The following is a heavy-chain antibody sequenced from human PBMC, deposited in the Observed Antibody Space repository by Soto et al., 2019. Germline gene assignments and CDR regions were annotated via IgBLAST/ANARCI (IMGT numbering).Heavy chain of an antibody. CDR2: IYWNDDK. CDR3: AHTQDQYCSSTSCYLAGYDSSGYYPY. J-gene: IGHJ4*02. Sequence: QITLKESGPTLVKPTQTLTLTCTFSGFSLSTSGVGVGWIRQPPGKALEWLALIYWNDDKRYSPSLKSRLTITTDTPKNQVVLTMTNMDPVDTATYYCAHTQDQYCSSTSCYLAGYDSSGYYPYWGQGTLVTVSS. CDR1: GFSLSTSGVG. V-gene: IGHV2-5*01. D-gene: IGHD2-2*01.